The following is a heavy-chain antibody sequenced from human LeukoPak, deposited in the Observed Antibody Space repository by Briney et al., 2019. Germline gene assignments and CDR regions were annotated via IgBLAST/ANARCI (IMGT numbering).Heavy chain of an antibody. CDR1: GFTFSSFA. V-gene: IGHV3-64*01. CDR3: ARGAVVVTNYFDF. D-gene: IGHD3-22*01. Sequence: GGSLRLSCKASGFTFSSFAMHWVRQAPGKGREYVSAISSNGGSTYYANSVKGRFTISRDNSKNTLYLQMGSLRAVDMAVYYCARGAVVVTNYFDFWGQGTLVTVSS. CDR2: ISSNGGST. J-gene: IGHJ4*02.